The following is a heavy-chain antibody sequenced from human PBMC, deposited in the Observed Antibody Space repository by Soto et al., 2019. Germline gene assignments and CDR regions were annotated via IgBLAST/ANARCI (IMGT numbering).Heavy chain of an antibody. CDR2: ISYDGSNK. J-gene: IGHJ4*02. CDR3: MSNPHVDLEATNY. D-gene: IGHD5-12*01. Sequence: PGGSLRLSCAASGFTFSSYGMHWVRQAPGKGLEWVAVISYDGSNKYYADSVKGRFTISRDDSKNTLYLQMESLKTEDTAVYYCMSNPHVDLEATNYWGQGTRVTVSS. CDR1: GFTFSSYG. V-gene: IGHV3-30*03.